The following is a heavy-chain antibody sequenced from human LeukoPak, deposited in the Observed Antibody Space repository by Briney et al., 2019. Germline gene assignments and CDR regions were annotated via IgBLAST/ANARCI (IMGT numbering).Heavy chain of an antibody. J-gene: IGHJ4*02. CDR2: IKQGGGET. CDR3: ARGPHYGARTDHLDY. Sequence: GGSLRLSCAGFGFTFSRHWMNWVRQAPGKGLERVANIKQGGGETNYVGSVKGRFTVSRDDANKLVYLQMDSLRADDTAIYYCARGPHYGARTDHLDYWGQGTLVTVSS. CDR1: GFTFSRHW. V-gene: IGHV3-7*03. D-gene: IGHD4/OR15-4a*01.